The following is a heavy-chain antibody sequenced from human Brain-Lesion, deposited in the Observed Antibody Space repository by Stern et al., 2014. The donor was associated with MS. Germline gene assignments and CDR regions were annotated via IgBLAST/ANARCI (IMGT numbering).Heavy chain of an antibody. CDR1: GGSVSSTSYA. CDR2: IYYSGNP. J-gene: IGHJ5*02. Sequence: VQLVESGPGLVKPSETLSLTCTVAGGSVSSTSYAWAWIRQPPGKGLEWIGTIYYSGNPYYSPSLKSRLTISLDTSQNQFSPPRGFVTAADTAVYYCAGEEDIRYCSGGSCTGNWFDPWGQGTLVTVSS. CDR3: AGEEDIRYCSGGSCTGNWFDP. V-gene: IGHV4-39*01. D-gene: IGHD2-15*01.